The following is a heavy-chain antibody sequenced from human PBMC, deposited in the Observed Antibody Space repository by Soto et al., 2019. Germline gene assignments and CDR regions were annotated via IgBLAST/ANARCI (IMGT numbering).Heavy chain of an antibody. V-gene: IGHV4-30-2*01. D-gene: IGHD5-18*01. CDR3: ARVLMEGGYSYGYHVQAFDI. CDR2: IYHSGST. Sequence: SETLSLTCAVSGGSISSGGYSWSWIRQPPGKGLEWIGYIYHSGSTYYNPSLKSRVTISVDRSKNQFSLKLSSVTAADTAVYYCARVLMEGGYSYGYHVQAFDIWGQGTMVTVSS. CDR1: GGSISSGGYS. J-gene: IGHJ3*02.